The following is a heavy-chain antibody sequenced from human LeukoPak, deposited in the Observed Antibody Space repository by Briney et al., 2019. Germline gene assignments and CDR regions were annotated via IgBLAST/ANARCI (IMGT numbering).Heavy chain of an antibody. Sequence: PGGSLRLSCTVSAFTFDEYAMSWFRQAPGKGLEWVGFIRNKAYGGTIEYAASVKGRFTISRDDSESTAYLQMNSLKTEDTAVYYCSRILGRSWSGGFDYWGQGTLVTVSS. D-gene: IGHD3-10*01. CDR1: AFTFDEYA. J-gene: IGHJ4*02. CDR3: SRILGRSWSGGFDY. CDR2: IRNKAYGGTI. V-gene: IGHV3-49*03.